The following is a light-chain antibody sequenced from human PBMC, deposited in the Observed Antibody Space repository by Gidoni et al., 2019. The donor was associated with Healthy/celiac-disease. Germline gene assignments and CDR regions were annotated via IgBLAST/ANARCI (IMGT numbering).Light chain of an antibody. CDR3: QQYYSTPWT. V-gene: IGKV4-1*01. J-gene: IGKJ1*01. Sequence: DLVMTQSPDSLAVSLGERATINCKSSQSVLYSSNNKNHLTWYQQKPGQPPKLRIYRASTREAGVPDRFSGSGSGTDFTLTISSLQAEDVAVYYCQQYYSTPWTFGQGTKVEIK. CDR1: QSVLYSSNNKNH. CDR2: RAS.